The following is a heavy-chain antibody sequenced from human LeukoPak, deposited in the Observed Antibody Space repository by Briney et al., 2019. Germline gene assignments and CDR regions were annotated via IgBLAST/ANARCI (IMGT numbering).Heavy chain of an antibody. Sequence: GRSLRLSCAASGFTFSSYAMHWVRQAPGKGPEWVAVISYDGSNKYYADSVKGRFTISRDNSKNTLYLQMNSLRAEDTAMYYCARDTLYGNYFDYWGQGTLVTVSS. CDR1: GFTFSSYA. CDR3: ARDTLYGNYFDY. CDR2: ISYDGSNK. J-gene: IGHJ4*02. D-gene: IGHD3-10*01. V-gene: IGHV3-30-3*01.